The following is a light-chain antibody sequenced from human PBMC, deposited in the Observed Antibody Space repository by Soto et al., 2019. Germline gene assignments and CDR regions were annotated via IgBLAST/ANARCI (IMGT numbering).Light chain of an antibody. CDR3: QQYKDWPPLT. CDR1: QSVTIN. J-gene: IGKJ4*01. CDR2: GAS. V-gene: IGKV3D-15*01. Sequence: EIAMTQSPVTLSASPGERVTLSCRASQSVTINLAWYQQSPGQAPRVLIYGASNRASGIPDRFSGSGSGPDFTLTISSLEPDDFALYYCQQYKDWPPLTFGGGTRVEIK.